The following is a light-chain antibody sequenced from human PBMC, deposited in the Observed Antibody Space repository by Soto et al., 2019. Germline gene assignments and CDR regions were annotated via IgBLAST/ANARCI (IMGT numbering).Light chain of an antibody. CDR2: GAS. V-gene: IGKV3-20*01. J-gene: IGKJ3*01. CDR1: QSVNGDH. CDR3: QRYGGSRPRGT. Sequence: EVVLTQSPGTLSLSPGARATLSCRASQSVNGDHLAWYQQKGGQAPRLLIYGASTRATGVQERFSGSGFGTAYSLIINSLEPEDFALYYCQRYGGSRPRGTFGPGATVQI.